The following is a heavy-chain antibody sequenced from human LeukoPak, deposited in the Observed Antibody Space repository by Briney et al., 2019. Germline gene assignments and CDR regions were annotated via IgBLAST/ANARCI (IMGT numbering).Heavy chain of an antibody. J-gene: IGHJ4*02. CDR3: ARDDSYSSDY. D-gene: IGHD6-13*01. CDR2: IKNDGSVK. CDR1: GFTFSSYW. V-gene: IGHV3-7*05. Sequence: GGSLRLSCAASGFTFSSYWMSWVRQAPGKGLEWVANIKNDGSVKYYVDSVKGRFTISRDNAKNSLYLQMNCLRAEDTAVYFCARDDSYSSDYWGQGTLVTVSS.